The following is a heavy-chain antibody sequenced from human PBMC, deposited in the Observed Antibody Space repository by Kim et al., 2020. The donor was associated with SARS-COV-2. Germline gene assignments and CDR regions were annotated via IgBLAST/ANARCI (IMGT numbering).Heavy chain of an antibody. CDR1: GGSSSSSSYY. J-gene: IGHJ4*02. CDR2: IYYSGST. CDR3: ARVVLTGYYFDY. V-gene: IGHV4-39*07. D-gene: IGHD3-9*01. Sequence: SETLSLTCTVSGGSSSSSSYYWGWIRQPPGKGLEWIGSIYYSGSTYYNSSLKSRVTISVDTSKKQFSLKLNSVTAADTAVYYCARVVLTGYYFDYWGQGTLVTVSS.